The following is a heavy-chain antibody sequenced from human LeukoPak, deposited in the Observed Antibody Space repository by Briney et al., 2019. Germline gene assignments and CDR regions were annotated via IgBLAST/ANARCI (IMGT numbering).Heavy chain of an antibody. CDR1: GFTFSSYA. J-gene: IGHJ5*02. D-gene: IGHD1-26*01. CDR3: ARDMSGSFPNWFDP. CDR2: ICSSDGKT. Sequence: GGSLRLSCAASGFTFSSYAMSWVRQTPAKGVEWVASICSSDGKTYYADFAKGRFTISRDISKSTVYLNLNSLRVEDTAVYFCARDMSGSFPNWFDPWGQGTLVTVSS. V-gene: IGHV3-23*01.